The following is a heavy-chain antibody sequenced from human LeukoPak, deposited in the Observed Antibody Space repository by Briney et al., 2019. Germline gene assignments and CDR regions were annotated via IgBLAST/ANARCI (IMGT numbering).Heavy chain of an antibody. Sequence: PSGTLSLTCAVSGGSISSSNWWSWVRQPPGKGLEWVSSISSSSSYIYYADSVKGRFTISRDNAKNSLYLQMNSLRAEDTAVYYCARDRFSGSYPGGDAFDIWGQGTMVTVSS. CDR2: ISSSSSYI. V-gene: IGHV3-21*01. CDR1: GGSISSSN. CDR3: ARDRFSGSYPGGDAFDI. J-gene: IGHJ3*02. D-gene: IGHD1-26*01.